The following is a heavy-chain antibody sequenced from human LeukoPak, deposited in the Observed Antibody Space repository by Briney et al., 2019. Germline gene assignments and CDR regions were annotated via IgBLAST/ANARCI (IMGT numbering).Heavy chain of an antibody. CDR1: GFTFSSYA. CDR3: AKDVWWSVS. Sequence: GGSLRLSCAASGFTFSSYAMSWVRQAPGKGLEWVSAISGSGGSTYYADSVKGRFTISRDNSKNTMYLQINSLRAEDTAIYYCAKDVWWSVSWGQGTLVTVSS. D-gene: IGHD2-8*02. CDR2: ISGSGGST. J-gene: IGHJ5*02. V-gene: IGHV3-23*01.